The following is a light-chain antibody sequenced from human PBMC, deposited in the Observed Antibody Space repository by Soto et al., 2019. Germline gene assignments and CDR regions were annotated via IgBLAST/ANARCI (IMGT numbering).Light chain of an antibody. V-gene: IGKV3-20*01. CDR1: PSVTNY. Sequence: EIVLTQSPATLSLSPGERATLSCRASPSVTNYLAWYQQKPGQPPRLLIYGASRRATGIPDRFSGSGSGTDFTLTISRLEPEDFAVYYCQQYGSSPLTFGGGTKVDIK. CDR2: GAS. CDR3: QQYGSSPLT. J-gene: IGKJ4*01.